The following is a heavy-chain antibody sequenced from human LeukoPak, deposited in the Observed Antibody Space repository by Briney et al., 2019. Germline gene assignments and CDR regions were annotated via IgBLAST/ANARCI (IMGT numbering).Heavy chain of an antibody. CDR2: ISNDGGGT. J-gene: IGHJ4*02. D-gene: IGHD3-22*01. V-gene: IGHV3-23*01. CDR1: GFIFNNYG. Sequence: SGGSLTHSCAACGFIFNNYGLVCVRQAPGKGREWASAISNDGGGTIYADFMKGRFSVSRDNSKNTLFLQIDSLRAEDTALYYCAKGSSGYFFDLWGQGTLVTVSS. CDR3: AKGSSGYFFDL.